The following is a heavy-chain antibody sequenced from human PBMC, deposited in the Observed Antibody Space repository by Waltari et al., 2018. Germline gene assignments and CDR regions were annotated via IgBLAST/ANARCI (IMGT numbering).Heavy chain of an antibody. J-gene: IGHJ1*01. CDR3: AITDSGSYKYFQH. CDR2: INPNMGNT. V-gene: IGHV1-8*01. CDR1: GYTFNSYD. D-gene: IGHD1-26*01. Sequence: QVQLVQSGAEVKKPGASVKVSCKASGYTFNSYDINWVRQATGQGLEWMGWINPNMGNTGYAQKCQGRVTMTRNTSISTAYMELSSLRSEDTAVYYCAITDSGSYKYFQHWGQGTLVTVSS.